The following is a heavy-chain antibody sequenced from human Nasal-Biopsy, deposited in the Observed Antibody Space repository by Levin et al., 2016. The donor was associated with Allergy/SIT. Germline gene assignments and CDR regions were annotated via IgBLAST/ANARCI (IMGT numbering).Heavy chain of an antibody. Sequence: GESLKISCAASGFTFNNYWMNWVRQAPGKGLEWVANIKQDGSETYYVDSVKGRFTISRDNAKNSLSLQMNSLRAEDTAVYYCTRDRDSGYNRVFDYWGQGTLVTVSS. CDR1: GFTFNNYW. CDR2: IKQDGSET. CDR3: TRDRDSGYNRVFDY. D-gene: IGHD5-12*01. V-gene: IGHV3-7*01. J-gene: IGHJ4*02.